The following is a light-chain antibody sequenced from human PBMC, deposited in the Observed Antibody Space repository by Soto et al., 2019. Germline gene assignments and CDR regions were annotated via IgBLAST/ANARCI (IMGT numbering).Light chain of an antibody. CDR3: QQYGGPPPIT. CDR1: QNVDSNY. CDR2: GAS. J-gene: IGKJ5*01. V-gene: IGKV3-20*01. Sequence: EIVLTQSPGTLSLSPGERATLSCRASQNVDSNYLAWYQQKPGQAPRLLIYGASNRAAGIPDRFSGSGSGPDFTPTIDRLEPGDCAVYFCQQYGGPPPITFGQGTRREIK.